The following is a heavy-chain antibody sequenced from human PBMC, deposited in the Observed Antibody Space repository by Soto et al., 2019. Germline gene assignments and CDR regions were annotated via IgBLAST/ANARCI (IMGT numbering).Heavy chain of an antibody. J-gene: IGHJ3*02. Sequence: SETLSLTCAVYGGSFSGYYWSWIRQPPGKGLEWIGEISHSGSTNYNPSLKSRVTISVDTSKNQFSLKLSSVTAADTAVYYCATERTFDAFDIWGQGTMVTVSS. CDR1: GGSFSGYY. V-gene: IGHV4-34*01. CDR2: ISHSGST. CDR3: ATERTFDAFDI.